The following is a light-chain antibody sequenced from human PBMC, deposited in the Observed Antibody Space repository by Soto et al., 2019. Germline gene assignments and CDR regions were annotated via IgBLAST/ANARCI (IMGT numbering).Light chain of an antibody. CDR2: GAS. Sequence: ETVMTQSPATLSVSPGERATLSCRASQSVRTKLAWYQQKPGQAPRLLIYGASSRATGIPARFSGSGSGTEFTLTISSLQSEDFGVYYCQQYNDWFSITFGQGTRLEIK. J-gene: IGKJ5*01. CDR1: QSVRTK. V-gene: IGKV3D-15*01. CDR3: QQYNDWFSIT.